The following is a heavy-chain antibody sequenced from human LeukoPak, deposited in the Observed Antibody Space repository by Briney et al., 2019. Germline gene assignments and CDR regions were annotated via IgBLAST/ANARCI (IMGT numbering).Heavy chain of an antibody. CDR1: GFTFSFYG. D-gene: IGHD6-13*01. CDR2: IRYDGSNK. V-gene: IGHV3-30*02. CDR3: AKDKYSPVRSMSEAAYYFDF. J-gene: IGHJ4*02. Sequence: PGGSLRLSCAASGFTFSFYGMHWVRQAPAKGLEWVAFIRYDGSNKYFADSVRGRFTISRDNSKNTLYLQMNSLRAEDTAVYLCAKDKYSPVRSMSEAAYYFDFWGPGTLVTVSS.